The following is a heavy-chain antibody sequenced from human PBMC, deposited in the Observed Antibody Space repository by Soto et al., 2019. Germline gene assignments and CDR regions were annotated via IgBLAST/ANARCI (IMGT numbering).Heavy chain of an antibody. CDR1: GGSISTYY. CDR3: ARVETYYYDRSGYGRDAFDI. CDR2: IYYTGST. Sequence: SDTLSLTCTVSGGSISTYYWSWIRQPPGKRLEWVGYIYYTGSTNYNPSLRSRVTISVDTSKNQFCLKLSSVTAADTAVYYCARVETYYYDRSGYGRDAFDIWGLRTMVTVPS. D-gene: IGHD3-22*01. V-gene: IGHV4-59*12. J-gene: IGHJ3*02.